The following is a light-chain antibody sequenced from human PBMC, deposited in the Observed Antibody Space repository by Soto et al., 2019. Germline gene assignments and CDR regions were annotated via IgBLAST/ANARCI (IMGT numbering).Light chain of an antibody. CDR1: QSVSSY. J-gene: IGKJ3*01. V-gene: IGKV3-11*01. Sequence: EIVLTQSPATLSLSPGERATLSCRASQSVSSYLAWYQQKPCQAPRLLIYDASNRATGIPARFSGSGSGTDFTLTITSIEPEDFAVYYCQQRSNWPPIFTFGPGTKVDFK. CDR2: DAS. CDR3: QQRSNWPPIFT.